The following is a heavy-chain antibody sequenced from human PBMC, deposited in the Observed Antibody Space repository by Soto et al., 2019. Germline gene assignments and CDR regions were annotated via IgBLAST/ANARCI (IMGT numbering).Heavy chain of an antibody. CDR3: AKDTYSRSWDF. CDR2: IDKSGGDT. D-gene: IGHD2-2*01. CDR1: GFTFTNYL. J-gene: IGHJ4*02. V-gene: IGHV3-23*05. Sequence: EVQLLESGGDLVQPGGSLRLSCAASGFTFTNYLMTWVRQAPGKGLEWVSAIDKSGGDTYYADSVKGRFTISRDNSKNTLYLQMNGLRAADTVLYYCAKDTYSRSWDFWGQGTLVTVSS.